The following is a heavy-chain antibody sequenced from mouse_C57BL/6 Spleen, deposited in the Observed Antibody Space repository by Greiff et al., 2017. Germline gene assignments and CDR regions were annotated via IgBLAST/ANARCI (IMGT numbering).Heavy chain of an antibody. V-gene: IGHV14-1*01. Sequence: VHVKQSGAELVRPGASVKLSCTASGFNITDYYMHWVKQRPEQGLEWIGRIDPEDGDTEYAPKFQGKATMTADTSSNTAYLQLSSLTSEDTAVYYCTIYGNFDYWGQGTTLTVSS. D-gene: IGHD2-1*01. J-gene: IGHJ2*01. CDR1: GFNITDYY. CDR2: IDPEDGDT. CDR3: TIYGNFDY.